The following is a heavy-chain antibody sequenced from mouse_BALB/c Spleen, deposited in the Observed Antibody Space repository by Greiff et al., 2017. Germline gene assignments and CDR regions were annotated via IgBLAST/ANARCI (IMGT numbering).Heavy chain of an antibody. CDR2: ISDGGSYT. Sequence: DVHLVESGGGLVKPGGSLKLSCAASGFTFSDYYMYWVRQTPEKRLEWVATISDGGSYTYYPDSVKGRFTISRDNAKNNLYLQMSSLKSEDTAMYYCARGGYWGQGTTLTVSS. CDR3: ARGGY. V-gene: IGHV5-4*02. CDR1: GFTFSDYY. J-gene: IGHJ2*01.